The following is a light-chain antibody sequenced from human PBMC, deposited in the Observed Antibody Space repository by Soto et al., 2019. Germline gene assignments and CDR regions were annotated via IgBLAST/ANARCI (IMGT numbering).Light chain of an antibody. Sequence: DIQMTQSPSSLSASVGDRVTIACLASQSISSSVNWYQQKAGKAPNLLIYTASNLESGVPLRFRCSGSGTDLTLTISSPQPPDLAPNLRQESHSRLRGFGGSAKVDI. V-gene: IGKV1-39*01. CDR1: QSISSS. CDR2: TAS. J-gene: IGKJ4*02. CDR3: QESHSRLRG.